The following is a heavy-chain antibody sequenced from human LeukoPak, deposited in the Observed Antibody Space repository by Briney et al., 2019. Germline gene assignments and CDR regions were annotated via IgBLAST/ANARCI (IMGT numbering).Heavy chain of an antibody. Sequence: GGSLRLSCAASGFTLSTYWMHLVRQGPGKALVWVARIDIDGRIITHADSVEGRFTISRDNAKKTVYLQMNDLRDEDTATYYCVRGLGDYWGQGTLVTVSS. V-gene: IGHV3-74*03. CDR3: VRGLGDY. CDR1: GFTLSTYW. J-gene: IGHJ4*02. CDR2: IDIDGRII. D-gene: IGHD3-16*01.